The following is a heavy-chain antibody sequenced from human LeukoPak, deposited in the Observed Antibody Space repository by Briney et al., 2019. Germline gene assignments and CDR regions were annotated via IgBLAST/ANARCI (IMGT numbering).Heavy chain of an antibody. CDR2: IHYSGST. V-gene: IGHV4-59*01. Sequence: PSETLSLTCTVSGVSISSYFWSWIRQPPGKGLEWIGYIHYSGSTNYNPSLKSRVTISVDTSKNQFALKLSSVTAADADVYDVARGPHESWYDEYVWGCYRHNWFDPWRQSTLVTVSS. D-gene: IGHD3-16*02. J-gene: IGHJ5*02. CDR3: ARGPHESWYDEYVWGCYRHNWFDP. CDR1: GVSISSYF.